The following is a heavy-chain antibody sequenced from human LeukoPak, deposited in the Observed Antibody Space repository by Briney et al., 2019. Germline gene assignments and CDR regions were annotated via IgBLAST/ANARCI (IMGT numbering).Heavy chain of an antibody. D-gene: IGHD4-17*01. Sequence: ASVKVSCKASGYIFTNYAMHWVRQAPGQRLEWMGWINAGNGNTKYSQKFQGRVTMTRDTSTSTVYMELSSLRSEDTAVYYCARDMDGDYLDYWGQGTLVTVSS. V-gene: IGHV1-3*01. CDR1: GYIFTNYA. CDR3: ARDMDGDYLDY. J-gene: IGHJ4*02. CDR2: INAGNGNT.